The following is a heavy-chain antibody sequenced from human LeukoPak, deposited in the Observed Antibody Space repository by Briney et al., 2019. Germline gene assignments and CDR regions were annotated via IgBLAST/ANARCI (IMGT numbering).Heavy chain of an antibody. CDR3: ARGQYFSTTYYFDY. CDR2: IKQAGTEK. J-gene: IGHJ4*02. CDR1: GFTFSSYW. D-gene: IGHD2/OR15-2a*01. Sequence: GGSVRLSCAASGFTFSSYWMTWVRQAPGKGLEWVANIKQAGTEKYYVDSVKGRFTISRDNAKNSLFLQMNSLRAEDTAVYFCARGQYFSTTYYFDYWGQGTLVTVSS. V-gene: IGHV3-7*03.